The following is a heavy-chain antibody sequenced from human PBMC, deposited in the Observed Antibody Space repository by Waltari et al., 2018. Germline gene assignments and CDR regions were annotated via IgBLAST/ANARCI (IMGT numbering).Heavy chain of an antibody. V-gene: IGHV3-23*01. CDR3: AKGIHYGDYESDYYFDY. D-gene: IGHD4-17*01. CDR1: GFTFSSYA. J-gene: IGHJ4*02. Sequence: EVQLLESGGGLVQPGGSLRLSCAASGFTFSSYAMSWVRQAPGKGLEWVSAISGSGGSTYYADSVKGRFTISRDNSKNTLYLQMNSLRAEDTAVYYCAKGIHYGDYESDYYFDYWGQGTLVTVSS. CDR2: ISGSGGST.